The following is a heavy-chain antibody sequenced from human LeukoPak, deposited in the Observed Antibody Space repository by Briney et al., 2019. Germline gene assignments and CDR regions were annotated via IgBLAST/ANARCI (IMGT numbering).Heavy chain of an antibody. Sequence: GGSLRLSCAVSGFTFSSYSMNWVRQAPGKGLEWVSSISSSSSYIYYADSVKGRFTISRDNAKNSLYLQMNSLRAEDTAVYYCASQYCGGDCYNYWGQGTLVTVSS. CDR3: ASQYCGGDCYNY. J-gene: IGHJ4*02. CDR2: ISSSSSYI. CDR1: GFTFSSYS. D-gene: IGHD2-21*02. V-gene: IGHV3-21*01.